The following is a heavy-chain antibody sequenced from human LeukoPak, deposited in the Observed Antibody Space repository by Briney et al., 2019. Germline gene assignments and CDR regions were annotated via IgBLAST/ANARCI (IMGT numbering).Heavy chain of an antibody. V-gene: IGHV4-39*07. D-gene: IGHD2-21*02. CDR2: IYYTGNT. CDR3: ARDISVSATRHDAFDI. CDR1: GGSIASSGYY. J-gene: IGHJ3*02. Sequence: SETLSLTCTVSGGSIASSGYYWVWIRQPPGKGLEWIGNIYYTGNTYYKPSLKSRVTISVDTSNNQFSLNLASVTAADTAVYFCARDISVSATRHDAFDIWGQGTMVTVSS.